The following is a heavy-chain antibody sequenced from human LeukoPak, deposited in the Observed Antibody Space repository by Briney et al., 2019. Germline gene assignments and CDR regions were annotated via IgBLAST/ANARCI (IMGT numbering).Heavy chain of an antibody. CDR2: IYPGDPET. CDR1: GYSFNSYY. D-gene: IGHD3-3*01. CDR3: ARGVDFWSGSPYFDF. Sequence: GESLKISCKGSGYSFNSYYISWVRQMPGKGLEWMGSIYPGDPETRYSPSFEGQVTISLDRSITTAYLQWSSLKASDTAMYYCARGVDFWSGSPYFDFWGQGSLVTVS. V-gene: IGHV5-51*01. J-gene: IGHJ4*02.